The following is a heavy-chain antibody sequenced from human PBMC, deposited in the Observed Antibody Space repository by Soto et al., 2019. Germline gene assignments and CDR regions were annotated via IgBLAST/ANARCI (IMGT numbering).Heavy chain of an antibody. D-gene: IGHD2-2*03. CDR1: GGTFSSYA. J-gene: IGHJ4*02. CDR2: IIPIFGTA. Sequence: GASVKVSCKASGGTFSSYAISWVRQAPGQGLEWMGGIIPIFGTANYAQKFQGRVTITADESTSTAYMELSSLRSEDTAVYYCAREGNLGRWIQPLDSWGQGTLVTVSS. CDR3: AREGNLGRWIQPLDS. V-gene: IGHV1-69*13.